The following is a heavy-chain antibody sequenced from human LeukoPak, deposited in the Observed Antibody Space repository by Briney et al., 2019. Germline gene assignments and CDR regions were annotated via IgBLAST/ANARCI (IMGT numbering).Heavy chain of an antibody. V-gene: IGHV1-69*13. CDR2: IIPIFGTA. CDR1: GGTFSSYA. Sequence: SVKVSCKASGGTFSSYAISWVRQAPGQGLEWMGGIIPIFGTANYAQKFQGGVTITADESTSTAYMELSSLRSEDTAVYYCARDYRYYYDSSGDYFDYWGQGTLVTVSS. J-gene: IGHJ4*02. CDR3: ARDYRYYYDSSGDYFDY. D-gene: IGHD3-22*01.